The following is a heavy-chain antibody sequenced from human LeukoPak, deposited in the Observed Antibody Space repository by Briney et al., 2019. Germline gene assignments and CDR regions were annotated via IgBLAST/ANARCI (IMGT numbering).Heavy chain of an antibody. J-gene: IGHJ1*01. V-gene: IGHV3-7*01. CDR3: TSWGDTTAEYFQR. Sequence: GGSLRLSCVVSGFTFNRCWMNWVRQAPGKGLEWVAHINPDGRDTYYVDSVKGRFTISRDNAQNTMYLQMNSLRVEDTAVYYCTSWGDTTAEYFQRWGQSTLVTVSS. CDR2: INPDGRDT. D-gene: IGHD2-21*02. CDR1: GFTFNRCW.